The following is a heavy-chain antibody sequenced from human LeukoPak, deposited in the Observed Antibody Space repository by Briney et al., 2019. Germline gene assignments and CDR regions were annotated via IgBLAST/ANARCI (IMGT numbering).Heavy chain of an antibody. CDR3: AKDIVVVPAASNWFDP. Sequence: GGSLRLSCAASGFTFSSYAMSWVRQAPGKGLEWVSAISGSGGSTYYADSVKGRFTISRDNSKNTLYLQMDSLRAEDTAVYYCAKDIVVVPAASNWFDPWGQGTLVTVSS. D-gene: IGHD2-2*01. J-gene: IGHJ5*02. CDR1: GFTFSSYA. V-gene: IGHV3-23*01. CDR2: ISGSGGST.